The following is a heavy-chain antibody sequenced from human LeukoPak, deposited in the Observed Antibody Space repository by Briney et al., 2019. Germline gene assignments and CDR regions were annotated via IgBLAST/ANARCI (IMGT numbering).Heavy chain of an antibody. CDR2: ISAYNVNT. V-gene: IGHV1-18*01. CDR1: GYTFTSYG. J-gene: IGHJ3*02. D-gene: IGHD2-21*02. Sequence: ASVKVSCKASGYTFTSYGISWVRQALGQGIDWMGWISAYNVNTNYAQKLQGRVTITTDTSTSTAYMQLRSLRSDDPAVYYCARVGGGDLHDAFDIWGQGTMVTVSS. CDR3: ARVGGGDLHDAFDI.